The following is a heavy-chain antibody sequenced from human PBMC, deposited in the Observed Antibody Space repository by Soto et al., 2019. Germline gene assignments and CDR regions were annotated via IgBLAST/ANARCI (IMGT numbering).Heavy chain of an antibody. CDR1: GSSISSGRYS. CDR2: IFHGGTT. Sequence: QLQLQESGSGLLKPSQTLSLTCAVSGSSISSGRYSWSWIRQPPGMGLEWIGHIFHGGTTTYNPSLNGRVTISIDRSTNQILLELTSVTAADTALYFCARTLEEMAALPLGYWGQGTLVTVSS. CDR3: ARTLEEMAALPLGY. D-gene: IGHD1-1*01. J-gene: IGHJ4*02. V-gene: IGHV4-30-2*01.